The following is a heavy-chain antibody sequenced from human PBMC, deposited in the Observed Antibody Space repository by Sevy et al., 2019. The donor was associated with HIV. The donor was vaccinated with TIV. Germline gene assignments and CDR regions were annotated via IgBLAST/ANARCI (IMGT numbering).Heavy chain of an antibody. CDR3: AREGCTKPHDY. J-gene: IGHJ4*02. CDR2: LSFGCGEI. V-gene: IGHV3-23*01. D-gene: IGHD2-8*01. CDR1: GFTFSKYS. Sequence: GGSLRLSCAASGFTFSKYSMSWVRQPPGKGLEWVSTLSFGCGEINYADSVKGRFTISSDNSKSSVYLEMNNLRPEETAVYSCAREGCTKPHDYWGQGTLVTVSS.